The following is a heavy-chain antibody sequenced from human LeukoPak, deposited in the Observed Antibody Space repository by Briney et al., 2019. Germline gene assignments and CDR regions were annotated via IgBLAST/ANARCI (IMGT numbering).Heavy chain of an antibody. D-gene: IGHD6-6*01. CDR3: ARLARPGGYQYYFDY. J-gene: IGHJ4*02. Sequence: SETLSLTCTVSGGSISSSNYYWGWIRRPPRRGLEWIGSIYYSGSTYYNPSLKSRVTISVDTSKNQFSLKLSSVTAADTAVYYCARLARPGGYQYYFDYWGQGTLVTVSS. CDR2: IYYSGST. CDR1: GGSISSSNYY. V-gene: IGHV4-39*01.